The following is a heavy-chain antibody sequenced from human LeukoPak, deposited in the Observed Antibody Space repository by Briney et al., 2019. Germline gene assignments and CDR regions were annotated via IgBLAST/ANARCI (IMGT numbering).Heavy chain of an antibody. V-gene: IGHV3-21*01. Sequence: GGSLRLSCAAPGFTFSSYSMNWVRQAPGKGLEWVSSISSSSSYIYYADSVKGRFTISRDNAKNSLYLQMNSLRAEDTAVYYCARGQPHDYGDYGANFDYWGQGTPVTVSS. D-gene: IGHD4-17*01. CDR2: ISSSSSYI. CDR1: GFTFSSYS. J-gene: IGHJ4*02. CDR3: ARGQPHDYGDYGANFDY.